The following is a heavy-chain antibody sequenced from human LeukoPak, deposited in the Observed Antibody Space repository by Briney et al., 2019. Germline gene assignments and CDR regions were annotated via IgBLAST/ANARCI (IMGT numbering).Heavy chain of an antibody. CDR1: GYTFMNYD. CDR3: ARGLRVVIGGSPPWYYFDY. CDR2: MSPKSGNT. D-gene: IGHD2-15*01. V-gene: IGHV1-8*01. J-gene: IGHJ4*02. Sequence: GASVKVSCKASGYTFMNYDINWVRQAPGQGLEWMGWMSPKSGNTGYAQNFQGRVTMTRNASMSTAYMELRSLRSEDTAVYYCARGLRVVIGGSPPWYYFDYWGQGSLVTVSS.